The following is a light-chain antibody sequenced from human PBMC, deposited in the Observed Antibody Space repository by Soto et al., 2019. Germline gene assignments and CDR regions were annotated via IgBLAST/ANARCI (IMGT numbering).Light chain of an antibody. CDR1: QSVLYSSNNKNY. V-gene: IGKV4-1*01. CDR3: QQYESTPPT. CDR2: WAS. J-gene: IGKJ2*01. Sequence: DIVMTQSPDSLAVSLGERATINCKSSQSVLYSSNNKNYLAWYQQRPGQPPKLLIYWASTRESGVPDRFSGSGSGTDLTLTITRLQAEDVAVYYCQQYESTPPTFGQGTKLEIK.